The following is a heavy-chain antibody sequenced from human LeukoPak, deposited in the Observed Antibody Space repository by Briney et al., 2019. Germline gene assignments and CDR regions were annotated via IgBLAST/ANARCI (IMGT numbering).Heavy chain of an antibody. D-gene: IGHD6-13*01. J-gene: IGHJ4*02. CDR2: IFGSGGST. CDR3: ARRGMGIAAAGTLGY. CDR1: GFTFSSYA. V-gene: IGHV3-23*01. Sequence: GGSLRLSCAASGFTFSSYAMYWVRQAPGKGLEWVSGIFGSGGSTHYADSVKGRFTISRDNSKNTVYLQMNSLRAEDTAVYYCARRGMGIAAAGTLGYWGQGTLVTVSS.